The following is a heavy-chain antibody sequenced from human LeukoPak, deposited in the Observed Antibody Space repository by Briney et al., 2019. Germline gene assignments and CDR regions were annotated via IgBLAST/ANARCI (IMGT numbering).Heavy chain of an antibody. CDR1: GYTFNTSW. D-gene: IGHD7-27*01. Sequence: GASLRISCKGSGYTFNTSWIGWVRQMPGQRLEWMGIIYPSDSDTRYSPSFQGQVTISADKSINPAYLQWSSLKASDTAMYYCARQPGAYFDYWGQGTLVTVSS. J-gene: IGHJ4*02. CDR3: ARQPGAYFDY. CDR2: IYPSDSDT. V-gene: IGHV5-51*01.